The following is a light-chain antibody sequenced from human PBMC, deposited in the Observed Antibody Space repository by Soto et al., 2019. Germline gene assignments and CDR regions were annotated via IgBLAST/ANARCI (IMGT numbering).Light chain of an antibody. J-gene: IGLJ3*02. CDR1: SGHSSYI. CDR3: ETWDSNTRV. V-gene: IGLV4-60*03. CDR2: LEGSGSY. Sequence: QLVLTQSSSSSASLGSSVKLTCTLSSGHSSYIIAWHQQQPGKAPRYLMNLEGSGSYNKGSGIPDRFSGSSSGADRYLTISNLQAEDAADYYCETWDSNTRVFGGGTKLTVL.